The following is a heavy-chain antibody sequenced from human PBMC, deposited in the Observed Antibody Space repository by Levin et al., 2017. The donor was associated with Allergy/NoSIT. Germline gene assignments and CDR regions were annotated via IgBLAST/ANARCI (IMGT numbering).Heavy chain of an antibody. Sequence: GESLKISCKGSGYSFTSYWIGWVRQMPGKGLEWMGIIYPGDSDTRYSPSFQGQVTISADKSISTAYLQWSSLKASDTAMYYCASFRDGYKNGGKNAFDIWGQGTMVTVSS. CDR2: IYPGDSDT. J-gene: IGHJ3*02. V-gene: IGHV5-51*01. D-gene: IGHD5-24*01. CDR3: ASFRDGYKNGGKNAFDI. CDR1: GYSFTSYW.